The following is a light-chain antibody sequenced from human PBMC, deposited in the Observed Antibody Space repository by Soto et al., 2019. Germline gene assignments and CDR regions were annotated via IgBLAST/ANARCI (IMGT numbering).Light chain of an antibody. CDR2: GAS. CDR1: QSVTNRY. V-gene: IGKV3-20*01. J-gene: IGKJ1*01. Sequence: EIVLSQSPGTLSLSPGERATLSCRASQSVTNRYLAWYRQKPGQAPRLLIFGASIRDTGIPDRLSGSGSGTDFTLTISRLEPEDFAVYYCQQYGSSPGTFVQGTKVEIK. CDR3: QQYGSSPGT.